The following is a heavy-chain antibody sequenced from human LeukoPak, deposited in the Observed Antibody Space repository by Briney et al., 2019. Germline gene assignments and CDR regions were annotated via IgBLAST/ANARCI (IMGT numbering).Heavy chain of an antibody. V-gene: IGHV3-23*01. CDR1: GFTFSSYG. D-gene: IGHD2-15*01. CDR3: AKGSGGSCYTPGAY. CDR2: MSGGGGTT. Sequence: GGSLRLSCAASGFTFSSYGMHWVRQAPGKGLEWVSAMSGGGGTTHYAESVKGRFTISRDNSKNTLYLQMNSLRVEDTAVYYCAKGSGGSCYTPGAYWGQGTLVTVSS. J-gene: IGHJ4*02.